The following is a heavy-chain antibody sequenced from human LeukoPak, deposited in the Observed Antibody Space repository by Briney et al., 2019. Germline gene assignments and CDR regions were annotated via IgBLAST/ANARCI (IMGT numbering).Heavy chain of an antibody. D-gene: IGHD2-2*01. CDR2: IYTSGST. CDR1: GASITSYY. Sequence: SETLSPTCTVSGASITSYYWTWIRQPAGKGLEWLGRIYTSGSTNYSPSLKSRVTMSVDTSKNQFSLKLSSVTAADTAVYYCARLSADSSSSRGFDYWGQGTLVTVSS. J-gene: IGHJ4*02. CDR3: ARLSADSSSSRGFDY. V-gene: IGHV4-4*07.